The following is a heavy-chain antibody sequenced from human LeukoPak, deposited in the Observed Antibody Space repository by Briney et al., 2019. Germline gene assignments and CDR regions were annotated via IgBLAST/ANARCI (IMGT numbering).Heavy chain of an antibody. CDR1: GGSFSGYY. CDR3: ARSDSSPPSFDY. J-gene: IGHJ4*02. V-gene: IGHV4-34*01. Sequence: SETLSLTCAVYGGSFSGYYWSWIRQPPGKGLEWIGEINHSGSTNYNPSLKSRVTISVDTSKNQFSLELSSVTAADTAVYYCARSDSSPPSFDYWGQGTLVTVSS. CDR2: INHSGST. D-gene: IGHD6-13*01.